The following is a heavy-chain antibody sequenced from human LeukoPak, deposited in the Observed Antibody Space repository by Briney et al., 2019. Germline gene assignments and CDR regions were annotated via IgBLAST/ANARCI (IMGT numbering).Heavy chain of an antibody. V-gene: IGHV1-8*02. CDR2: INPNSGNT. D-gene: IGHD6-19*01. CDR1: GYTFIDYY. J-gene: IGHJ6*02. Sequence: ASVKVSCKASGYTFIDYYIHWVRQAPGEGLEWMGWINPNSGNTGYAQKFQGRVTMTRNTSISTAYMELSSLRSEDTAVYYCARGRYSSGWYRAYYYGMDVWGQGTTVTVSS. CDR3: ARGRYSSGWYRAYYYGMDV.